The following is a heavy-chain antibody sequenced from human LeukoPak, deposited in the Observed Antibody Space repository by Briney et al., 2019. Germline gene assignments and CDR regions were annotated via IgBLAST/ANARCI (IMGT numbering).Heavy chain of an antibody. CDR1: GFTFSSYA. CDR3: ARGGITIFGVVIRPGIFDY. CDR2: ISYDGSNK. D-gene: IGHD3-3*01. V-gene: IGHV3-30-3*01. J-gene: IGHJ4*02. Sequence: GRSLRLSCAASGFTFSSYAMHWVRQAPGKGLEWVAVISYDGSNKYYADSVKGRFTISRDNSKNTLYLQMNSLRAEDTAVYYCARGGITIFGVVIRPGIFDYWGQGTLVTVSS.